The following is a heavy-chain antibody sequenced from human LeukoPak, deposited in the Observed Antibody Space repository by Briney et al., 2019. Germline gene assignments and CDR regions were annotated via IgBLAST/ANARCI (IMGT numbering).Heavy chain of an antibody. CDR2: IYHSGST. J-gene: IGHJ3*02. D-gene: IGHD2-15*01. V-gene: IGHV4-38-2*01. Sequence: PSETLSLTCAASGYSISSGYYWGWIRQPPGKGLEWIGSIYHSGSTYYNPSLKSRVTISVDTSKNQFSLKLSSVTAADTAVYYCAKGYSGSDAFDIWGQGTMVTVSS. CDR1: GYSISSGYY. CDR3: AKGYSGSDAFDI.